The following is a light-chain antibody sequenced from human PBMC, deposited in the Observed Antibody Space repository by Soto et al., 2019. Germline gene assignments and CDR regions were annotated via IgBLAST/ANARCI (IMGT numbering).Light chain of an antibody. CDR2: EAS. Sequence: DIQMTQSPSTLSASIGDRVTITCRASQSISSWLAWYQQKPGKAPNLLIYEASSLESGVPSRFSGSGSGTEFTLTISSLQPEDVATYYCQQYKNSPITFGQGTRLEIK. J-gene: IGKJ5*01. CDR3: QQYKNSPIT. CDR1: QSISSW. V-gene: IGKV1-5*03.